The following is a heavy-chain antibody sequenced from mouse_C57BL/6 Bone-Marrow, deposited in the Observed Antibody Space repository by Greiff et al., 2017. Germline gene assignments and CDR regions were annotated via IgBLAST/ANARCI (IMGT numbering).Heavy chain of an antibody. CDR1: GYTFTSYW. Sequence: VQLQQPGAELVRPGSSVKLSCKASGYTFTSYWMDWVKQRPGQGLEWIGNIYPSDSETHYNQKFKDKATLTVDKSSSTAYMQLSSLTSEDSAVYYCARRGYYGSRPWFAYWGQGTLVTVSA. CDR2: IYPSDSET. V-gene: IGHV1-61*01. J-gene: IGHJ3*01. CDR3: ARRGYYGSRPWFAY. D-gene: IGHD1-1*01.